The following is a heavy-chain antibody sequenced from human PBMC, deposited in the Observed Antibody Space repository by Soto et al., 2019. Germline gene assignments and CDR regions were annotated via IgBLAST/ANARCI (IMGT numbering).Heavy chain of an antibody. CDR1: GFTFSSYG. V-gene: IGHV3-33*01. D-gene: IGHD2-2*01. CDR2: ISYDGSDK. Sequence: QVQLVESGGGVVQPGTSLRLSCAASGFTFSSYGMHWVRQAPGKGLEWVAVISYDGSDKYYADSVKGRFTISRDNSKNALYLQINSLRDEYTAVYFCARSRYQPLPDYWGQGTLVTVSS. CDR3: ARSRYQPLPDY. J-gene: IGHJ4*02.